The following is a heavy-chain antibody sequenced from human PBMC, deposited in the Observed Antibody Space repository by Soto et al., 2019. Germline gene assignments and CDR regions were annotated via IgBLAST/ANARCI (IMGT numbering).Heavy chain of an antibody. CDR2: IYYSGST. CDR3: ARRLYYDSSGFEGGGMDV. V-gene: IGHV4-39*01. CDR1: GGSISSSSYC. D-gene: IGHD3-22*01. Sequence: SETLSLTCTVSGGSISSSSYCWGWIRKPPGKGLEWIGSIYYSGSTYYNPSLKSRVTISVDTSKNQFSLKLSSVTAADTAVYYCARRLYYDSSGFEGGGMDVWGQGTTVTVS. J-gene: IGHJ6*02.